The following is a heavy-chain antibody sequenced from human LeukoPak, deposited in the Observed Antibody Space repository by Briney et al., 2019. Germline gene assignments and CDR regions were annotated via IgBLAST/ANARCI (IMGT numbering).Heavy chain of an antibody. V-gene: IGHV1-2*02. Sequence: ASVKVSCKASGYTFTVYFMHWVRQAPGQGLEWMGWINPNSGGTNYAQKFQGRVTMTTDTSTSTAYMDLRSLGSDDTAVYYCARASHCSAGGCYSSAWFDPWGQGTLVTVSS. CDR2: INPNSGGT. CDR3: ARASHCSAGGCYSSAWFDP. D-gene: IGHD2-15*01. CDR1: GYTFTVYF. J-gene: IGHJ5*02.